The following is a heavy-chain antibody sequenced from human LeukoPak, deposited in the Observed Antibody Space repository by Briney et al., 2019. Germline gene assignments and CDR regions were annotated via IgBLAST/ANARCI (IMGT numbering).Heavy chain of an antibody. CDR2: IYYRGCT. V-gene: IGHV4-59*01. CDR1: GGSISSYY. Sequence: KPSETLSLTCTVSGGSISSYYWSWIRQPPGKGLEWIGYIYYRGCTNYNPSLKSRLTMSVDTSKNQFSLKLSSVTAADTAVYYCARDYGGKFDYWGQGTLVTVSS. J-gene: IGHJ4*02. CDR3: ARDYGGKFDY. D-gene: IGHD4-23*01.